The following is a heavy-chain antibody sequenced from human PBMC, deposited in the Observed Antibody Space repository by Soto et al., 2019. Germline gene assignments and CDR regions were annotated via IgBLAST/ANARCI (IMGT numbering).Heavy chain of an antibody. Sequence: DVQLVESGGGLVQPGGSLKLSCAGSGFTFSGSDIHWVLQASGKGREWVGRIKSKGSNYATSYGASVKGRFTVSRDDSEKTEYLPMNSLQTEDTAVYYCVCREDDGAHMWFDPWGQGTLVTVSS. J-gene: IGHJ5*02. CDR2: IKSKGSNYAT. D-gene: IGHD4-17*01. V-gene: IGHV3-73*01. CDR3: VCREDDGAHMWFDP. CDR1: GFTFSGSD.